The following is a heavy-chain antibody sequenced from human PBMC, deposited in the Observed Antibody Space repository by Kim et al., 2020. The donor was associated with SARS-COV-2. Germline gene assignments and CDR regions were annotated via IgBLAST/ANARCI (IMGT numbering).Heavy chain of an antibody. Sequence: SLKSRVTISMDTSKNQFSLKLNSVTAADTAVYYCARHSANSCSCYCLLDYWGQGTLVTVSS. V-gene: IGHV4-39*01. J-gene: IGHJ4*02. CDR3: ARHSANSCSCYCLLDY. D-gene: IGHD2-15*01.